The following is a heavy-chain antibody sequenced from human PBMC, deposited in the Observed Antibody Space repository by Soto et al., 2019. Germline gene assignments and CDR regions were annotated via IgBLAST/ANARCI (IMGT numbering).Heavy chain of an antibody. J-gene: IGHJ4*02. CDR2: IRSKSNSYAT. V-gene: IGHV3-73*01. D-gene: IGHD1-7*01. CDR1: GFTFSVSA. CDR3: TRSVTGTIAHFDY. Sequence: PGGSLRLSCAASGFTFSVSAMPWARQASGKGLEWVGRIRSKSNSYATAYAASVKGRFTISRDDSKNTAYMQMISLKTEDTAVYYCTRSVTGTIAHFDYWGQGTLVTVSS.